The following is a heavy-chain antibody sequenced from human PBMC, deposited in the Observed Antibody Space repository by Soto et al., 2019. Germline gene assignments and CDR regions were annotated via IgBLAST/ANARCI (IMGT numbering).Heavy chain of an antibody. J-gene: IGHJ4*02. V-gene: IGHV3-7*01. CDR1: GFTFSTYW. D-gene: IGHD5-12*01. CDR2: IKQDGSEK. CDR3: VSKRWQRLPSC. Sequence: EVQLVESGGGLVQPGGSLRLSCAASGFTFSTYWMSWVRQSPGKGLEWVASIKQDGSEKYYVDSLQGQFTLSRDNVKNSLYLQMHRLRAEDTAVFHCVSKRWQRLPSCWAQGTLVTVSS.